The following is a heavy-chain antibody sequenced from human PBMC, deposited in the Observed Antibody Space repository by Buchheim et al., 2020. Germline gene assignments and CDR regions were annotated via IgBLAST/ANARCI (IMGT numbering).Heavy chain of an antibody. V-gene: IGHV3-48*01. CDR2: ISSSSNTI. D-gene: IGHD6-13*01. Sequence: EVQLVESGGGLVQPGGSLRLSCTASGFTFSSYSMTWVRQAPGKGLEWVSYISSSSNTIYYAASVKGRFTITRDNAKNSLYLQMNSLRVEDTAVYYCARGYSSSWYSLFDNWGQGTL. CDR1: GFTFSSYS. J-gene: IGHJ4*02. CDR3: ARGYSSSWYSLFDN.